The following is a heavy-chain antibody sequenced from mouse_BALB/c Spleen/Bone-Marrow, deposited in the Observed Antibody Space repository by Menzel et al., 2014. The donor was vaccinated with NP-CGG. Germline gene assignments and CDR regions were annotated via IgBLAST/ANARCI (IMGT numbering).Heavy chain of an antibody. V-gene: IGHV5-15*02. J-gene: IGHJ4*01. D-gene: IGHD2-1*01. CDR3: ATIYYGNSYAMDY. CDR1: GFTFSDYG. CDR2: ISNLAYSI. Sequence: EQLKDSGGGLVQPGGSRKLSCAASGFTFSDYGMAWVRQAPGKGPEWVAFISNLAYSIYYADTVTGRFTISRENAKNTLYLEMSSLRSEDTAMYYCATIYYGNSYAMDYWGQGTSVTVSS.